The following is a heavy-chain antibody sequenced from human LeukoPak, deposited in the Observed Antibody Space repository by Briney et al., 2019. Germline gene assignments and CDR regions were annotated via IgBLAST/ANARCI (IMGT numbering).Heavy chain of an antibody. CDR3: AKDVVSSSWLDAFDI. CDR2: ISGSGGST. J-gene: IGHJ3*02. V-gene: IGHV3-23*01. D-gene: IGHD6-13*01. CDR1: GFTFSSYA. Sequence: GGSLRLSCAASGFTFSSYAMSWVRQAPGQGLEWVSAISGSGGSTYYADSVKGRFTISRDNSKNTPYLQMNSLRAEDTAVYYCAKDVVSSSWLDAFDIWGQGTMVTVSS.